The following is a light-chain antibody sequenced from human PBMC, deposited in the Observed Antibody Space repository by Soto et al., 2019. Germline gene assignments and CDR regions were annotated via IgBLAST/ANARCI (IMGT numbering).Light chain of an antibody. Sequence: EIVLTQSPGTLSVSPGERATLYCRASQSVSSKLAWYQQKPDQAPRLLFYGASTGATGIPARFSGSGSETEFTLSISSLQSEDFAVYYCQQYNNWPGTFGQGTKVDIK. CDR2: GAS. J-gene: IGKJ1*01. CDR1: QSVSSK. V-gene: IGKV3-15*01. CDR3: QQYNNWPGT.